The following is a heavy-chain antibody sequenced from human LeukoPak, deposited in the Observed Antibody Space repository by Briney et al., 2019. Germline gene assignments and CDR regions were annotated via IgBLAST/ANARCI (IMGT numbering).Heavy chain of an antibody. V-gene: IGHV3-23*01. CDR2: ISGSGGST. J-gene: IGHJ4*02. CDR3: AKGVEHGYCSSTSCYPIDY. D-gene: IGHD2-2*01. CDR1: GFTFSSYA. Sequence: GGSLRLSCAASGFTFSSYAMSWVRQAPGKGLEWVSAISGSGGSTYYADSVKGRFTISRDNSKNTLYLQMNSLRAEDTAVYYCAKGVEHGYCSSTSCYPIDYWGQGTLVTVSS.